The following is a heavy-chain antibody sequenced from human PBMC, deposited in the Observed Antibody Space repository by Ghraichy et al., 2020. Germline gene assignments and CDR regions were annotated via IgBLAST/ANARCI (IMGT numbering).Heavy chain of an antibody. D-gene: IGHD1-14*01. CDR1: GFTFSSYA. CDR2: ISGSGGST. CDR3: AKDLARRGEPNGGY. Sequence: GGSLRLSCAASGFTFSSYAMSWVRQAPGKGLEWVSAISGSGGSTYYADSVKGRFTISRDNSKNTLYLQMNSLRAEDTAVYYCAKDLARRGEPNGGYWGQGTLVTVSS. J-gene: IGHJ4*02. V-gene: IGHV3-23*01.